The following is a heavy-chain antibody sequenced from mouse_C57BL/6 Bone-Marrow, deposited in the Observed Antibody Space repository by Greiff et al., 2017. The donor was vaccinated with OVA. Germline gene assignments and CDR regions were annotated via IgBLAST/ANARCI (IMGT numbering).Heavy chain of an antibody. CDR1: GYAFTHYL. D-gene: IGHD3-2*02. CDR3: ARELRLRFAY. V-gene: IGHV1-54*01. Sequence: VQLQQSGAELVRPGTSVRVSCKASGYAFTHYLIEWVKQRPGQGLEWIGVINPGSGGTNYNEKFKGKATLTADKSSSTAYMQLSSLTSEDSAVEFCARELRLRFAYWGQGTLVTVSA. J-gene: IGHJ3*01. CDR2: INPGSGGT.